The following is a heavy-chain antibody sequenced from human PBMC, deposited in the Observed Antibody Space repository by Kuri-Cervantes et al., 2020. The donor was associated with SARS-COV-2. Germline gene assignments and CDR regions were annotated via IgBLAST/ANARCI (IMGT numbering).Heavy chain of an antibody. J-gene: IGHJ4*02. CDR2: IYYSGSS. V-gene: IGHV4-59*12. Sequence: SETLSLTCTVSSGSISSYYWSWIRQPPGKGLEWIGYIYYSGSSNYNPSLKSRVTISLDTSKNQFSLRLTSVTAADTAVYYCARRIGSSSPYYYFDYWGQGAVVTVSS. D-gene: IGHD6-13*01. CDR3: ARRIGSSSPYYYFDY. CDR1: SGSISSYY.